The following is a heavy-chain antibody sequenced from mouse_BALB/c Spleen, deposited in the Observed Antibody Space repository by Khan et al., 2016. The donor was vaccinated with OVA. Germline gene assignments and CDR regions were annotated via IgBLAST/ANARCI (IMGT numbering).Heavy chain of an antibody. D-gene: IGHD2-1*01. Sequence: EVKLLESGPGLVKPSQSLSLTCSVTGYSITSGYYWSWIRQFPGNRLEWMGYISYDASNNYNPSLKNRISITRDTSKKQFFLKLNSVTTEDTATXYCASKSYGKGAYWGQGTLVTVSA. CDR1: GYSITSGYY. V-gene: IGHV3-6*02. CDR2: ISYDASN. CDR3: ASKSYGKGAY. J-gene: IGHJ3*01.